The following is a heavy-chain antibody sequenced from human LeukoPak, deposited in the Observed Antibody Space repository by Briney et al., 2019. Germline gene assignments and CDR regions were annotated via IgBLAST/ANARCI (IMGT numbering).Heavy chain of an antibody. CDR2: ISRSGGET. J-gene: IGHJ4*02. D-gene: IGHD3-22*01. CDR1: GLTFSSYS. Sequence: GGSLRLSCVVSGLTFSSYSMTWVRQAPGKGLEWVSGISRSGGETWYPDSVKGRFTISRDNSKNTLYLQMNSLRAEDTAVYYCAKPSYDSSGYYHFFDYWGQGTLVTVSS. V-gene: IGHV3-23*01. CDR3: AKPSYDSSGYYHFFDY.